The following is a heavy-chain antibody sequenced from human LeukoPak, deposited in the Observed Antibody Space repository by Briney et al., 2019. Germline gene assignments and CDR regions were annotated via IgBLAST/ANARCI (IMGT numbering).Heavy chain of an antibody. V-gene: IGHV4-59*01. J-gene: IGHJ3*02. D-gene: IGHD3-16*01. CDR3: ARVDRHNFGVFDI. CDR2: IYYSGST. CDR1: GGSISSYY. Sequence: SETLSLTCTVSGGSISSYYRSWIRHPPGKGLERIGNIYYSGSTNYNPSLKSRVTISVDTSKNQFSLKLSSVTAADTAVYYCARVDRHNFGVFDIWGQGTMVTVSS.